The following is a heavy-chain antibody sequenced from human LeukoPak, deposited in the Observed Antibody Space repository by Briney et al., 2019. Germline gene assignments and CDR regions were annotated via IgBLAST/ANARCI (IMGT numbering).Heavy chain of an antibody. V-gene: IGHV3-33*01. Sequence: PGRSLRLSCAASGFTFSSYGMHWVRQAPGKGLEWVAVIWYDGSNKYYADSVKGRFTISRDNSKNTLYLQMNSLRAEDTAVYYCARGDTHPTGYSPPFDYWGQGTLVTVSS. D-gene: IGHD3-9*01. CDR1: GFTFSSYG. CDR3: ARGDTHPTGYSPPFDY. CDR2: IWYDGSNK. J-gene: IGHJ4*02.